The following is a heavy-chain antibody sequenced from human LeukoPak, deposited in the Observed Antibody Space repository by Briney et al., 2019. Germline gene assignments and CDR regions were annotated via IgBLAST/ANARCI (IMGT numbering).Heavy chain of an antibody. V-gene: IGHV1-24*01. D-gene: IGHD3-22*01. CDR1: GYTLTELS. CDR2: FDPEDGET. Sequence: ASVKVSCKVSGYTLTELSMHWVRQAPGKGLEWMGGFDPEDGETIYAQKFQGRVTMTRDTSTSTVYMELSSLRSEDTAVYYCARQAYYYDSSGYIGPLDYWGQGTLVTVSS. J-gene: IGHJ4*02. CDR3: ARQAYYYDSSGYIGPLDY.